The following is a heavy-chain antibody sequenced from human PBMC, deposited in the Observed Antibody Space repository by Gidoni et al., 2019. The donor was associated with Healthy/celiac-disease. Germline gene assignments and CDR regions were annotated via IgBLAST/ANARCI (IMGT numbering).Heavy chain of an antibody. D-gene: IGHD4-17*01. Sequence: EVQLVESGGGLVQPGGSLRLSCAASGFTVSSNYMSWVRQAPGKGLEWVSVIHSGGSTYYADSVKGRFTISRHNSKNTLYLQMNSLRAEDTAVYYCARVDYGDQRGAFDIWGQGTMVTVSS. CDR1: GFTVSSNY. V-gene: IGHV3-53*04. CDR3: ARVDYGDQRGAFDI. J-gene: IGHJ3*02. CDR2: IHSGGST.